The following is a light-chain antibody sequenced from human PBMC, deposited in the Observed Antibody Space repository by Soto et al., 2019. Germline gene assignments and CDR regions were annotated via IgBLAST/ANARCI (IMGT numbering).Light chain of an antibody. Sequence: EIVLTQSPGTLSLSPGERATLSCRASQSVSSTFLAWYQQKPGQAPRLLIYGVSKRATGIPDRFSGSGSGTDFTLTISRLEPEDSAVYYCQHYGGSPAYTFGQGTKLEI. J-gene: IGKJ2*01. CDR2: GVS. CDR1: QSVSSTF. CDR3: QHYGGSPAYT. V-gene: IGKV3-20*01.